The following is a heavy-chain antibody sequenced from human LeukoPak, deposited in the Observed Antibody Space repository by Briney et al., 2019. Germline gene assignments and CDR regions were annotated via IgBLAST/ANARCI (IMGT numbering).Heavy chain of an antibody. J-gene: IGHJ4*02. V-gene: IGHV4-61*08. Sequence: SETLSFTCAVSGGSISSGGYYWSWIRQPPGKGLEWIGYIYYSGSTKYNPSLKSRVTISVDTSNNQFSLRLSSVTAADTAVYYCARAALQQYFDYWGQGTLVTVSS. CDR1: GGSISSGGYY. D-gene: IGHD5-24*01. CDR2: IYYSGST. CDR3: ARAALQQYFDY.